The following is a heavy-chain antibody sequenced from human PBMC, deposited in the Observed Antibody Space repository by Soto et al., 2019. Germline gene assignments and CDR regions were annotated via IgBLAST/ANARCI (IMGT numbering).Heavy chain of an antibody. Sequence: EVQLLESGGGLVQPGGSLRLSCAASGFTFSTYAMSWVRQAPGKGLECVSTMTGSGDYTYHADSVKGRFTISRDNSKNTLYLQMSSLRAEDTAVYFCARRYSGSCFDCWGQGTLVTVSS. CDR2: MTGSGDYT. CDR3: ARRYSGSCFDC. J-gene: IGHJ4*02. V-gene: IGHV3-23*01. CDR1: GFTFSTYA. D-gene: IGHD1-26*01.